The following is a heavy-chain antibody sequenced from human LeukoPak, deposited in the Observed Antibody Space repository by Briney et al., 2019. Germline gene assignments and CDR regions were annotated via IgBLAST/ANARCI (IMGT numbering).Heavy chain of an antibody. Sequence: HGESLKISCKGSGYSFTSYWIGWVRQMPGKGLEWMGIIYPGDSDTRYSPSFQGQVTISADKSISTAYLQWSSLKASDTAMYYCARGRGYSGPKTSSGTPSDYWGQGTLVTVSS. CDR1: GYSFTSYW. J-gene: IGHJ4*02. CDR3: ARGRGYSGPKTSSGTPSDY. V-gene: IGHV5-51*01. D-gene: IGHD5-12*01. CDR2: IYPGDSDT.